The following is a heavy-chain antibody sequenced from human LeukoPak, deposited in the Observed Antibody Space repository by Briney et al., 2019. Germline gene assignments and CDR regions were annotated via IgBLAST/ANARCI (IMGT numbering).Heavy chain of an antibody. D-gene: IGHD3-10*02. CDR2: IIPIFGPA. CDR1: GGTFISYA. CDR3: AIVFGGPWFAP. J-gene: IGHJ5*02. Sequence: ASVKVSCKASGGTFISYAISWVRQAPGQGREWMGRIIPIFGPATYAPKFQRRVSITTDESTSTAYIELSRLTSNHTAMNYCAIVFGGPWFAPWGQATLVTVSS. V-gene: IGHV1-69*05.